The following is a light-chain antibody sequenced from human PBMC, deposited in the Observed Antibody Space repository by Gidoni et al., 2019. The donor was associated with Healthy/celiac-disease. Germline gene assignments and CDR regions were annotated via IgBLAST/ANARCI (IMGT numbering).Light chain of an antibody. V-gene: IGLV1-47*01. Sequence: QSVLTQPPAASGTTGQRVTISCSGSSSNIGSNYVYWYQQLPGTAPKLLIYRNTQRPSGVPVRFSGSNSGTSASLAISGLLSADEADYYCAAWDDSLRAWVFGGGTKLTVL. J-gene: IGLJ3*02. CDR3: AAWDDSLRAWV. CDR1: SSNIGSNY. CDR2: RNT.